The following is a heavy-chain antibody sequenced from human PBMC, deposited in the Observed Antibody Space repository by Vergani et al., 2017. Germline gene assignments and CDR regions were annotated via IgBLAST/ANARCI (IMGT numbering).Heavy chain of an antibody. Sequence: VQLVESGGGLVKPGGSLRLSCSASGFSFNSYWMHWVRQVPGKGLLWVSRIKSDGSITAYADSVKGRFTISRDNAQNTLYLQMNSLRVEDTALYYCGVIAKGYWGQGTLVTVSS. CDR1: GFSFNSYW. CDR2: IKSDGSIT. J-gene: IGHJ4*02. V-gene: IGHV3-74*02. D-gene: IGHD2-21*01. CDR3: GVIAKGY.